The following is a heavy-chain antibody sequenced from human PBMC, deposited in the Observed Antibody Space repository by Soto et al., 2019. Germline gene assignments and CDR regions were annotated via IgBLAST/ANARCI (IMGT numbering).Heavy chain of an antibody. V-gene: IGHV1-18*04. Sequence: GASVKVFCKASGYTFTSYGISWVRQAPGQGLEWMGWISAYNGNTNYAQKLQGRVTMTTDTSTSTAYMELRSLRSDDTAVYYCARYYLGDYYDSSGWPGAFDIWGQGTMVTVSS. D-gene: IGHD3-22*01. CDR2: ISAYNGNT. CDR3: ARYYLGDYYDSSGWPGAFDI. J-gene: IGHJ3*02. CDR1: GYTFTSYG.